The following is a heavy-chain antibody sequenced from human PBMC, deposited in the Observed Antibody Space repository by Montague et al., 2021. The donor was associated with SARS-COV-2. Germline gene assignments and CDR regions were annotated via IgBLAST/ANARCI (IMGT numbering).Heavy chain of an antibody. J-gene: IGHJ4*02. D-gene: IGHD6-19*01. Sequence: VKPTQTLTLTCTFSGVSLSTSGMCVSWIRQPPGKALGWLARIDWDDDKYYSTSLKTRLTISKDTSKNQVVLTMTNMDPVDTATYYCAREYSSGVYFDYWGQGTLVTVSS. V-gene: IGHV2-70*11. CDR1: GVSLSTSGMC. CDR3: AREYSSGVYFDY. CDR2: IDWDDDK.